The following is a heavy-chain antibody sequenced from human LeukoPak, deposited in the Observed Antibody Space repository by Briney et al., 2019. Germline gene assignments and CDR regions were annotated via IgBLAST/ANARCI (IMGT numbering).Heavy chain of an antibody. Sequence: PGGSLRLSCAASGFTFDDYAMHWVRHAPGKGLEWVSGISWNSGSIGYADSVKGRFTISRDNAKNSLYLQMNSLRAEDTALYYCAKENLYSSSWYEEWGQGTLVTVSS. CDR1: GFTFDDYA. D-gene: IGHD6-13*01. CDR3: AKENLYSSSWYEE. J-gene: IGHJ4*02. V-gene: IGHV3-9*01. CDR2: ISWNSGSI.